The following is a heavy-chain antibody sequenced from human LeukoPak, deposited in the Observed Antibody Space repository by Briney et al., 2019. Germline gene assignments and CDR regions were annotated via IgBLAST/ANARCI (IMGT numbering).Heavy chain of an antibody. V-gene: IGHV3-7*01. CDR2: IGQDGSEN. Sequence: GGSLRLSCAASGFTFSSYGMHWVRQAPGKGLEWVASIGQDGSENYYVDSVKGRFTISRDNAKNSLYLQMNSLRVEDTAVYYCATGGGWYFDYWGQGALITASS. CDR3: ATGGGWYFDY. CDR1: GFTFSSYG. D-gene: IGHD6-19*01. J-gene: IGHJ4*02.